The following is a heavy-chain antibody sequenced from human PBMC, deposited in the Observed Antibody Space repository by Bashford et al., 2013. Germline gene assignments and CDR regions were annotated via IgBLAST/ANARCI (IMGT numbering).Heavy chain of an antibody. Sequence: VRQAPGKGLEWVGFIRSKAYGGTTEYAASVKGRFTISRDDSKSIAYLQMNSLRAEDTAVYYCAKDQFGCSGGSCYAGHPYYFGYWGQGTLVTVSS. CDR3: AKDQFGCSGGSCYAGHPYYFGY. CDR2: IRSKAYGGTT. D-gene: IGHD2-15*01. V-gene: IGHV3-49*02. J-gene: IGHJ4*02.